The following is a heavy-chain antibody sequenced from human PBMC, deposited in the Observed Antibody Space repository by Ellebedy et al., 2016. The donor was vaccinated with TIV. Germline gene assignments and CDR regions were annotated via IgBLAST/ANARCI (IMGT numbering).Heavy chain of an antibody. CDR1: GYTFTTYH. CDR3: ARGVSYGLEY. V-gene: IGHV1-46*01. CDR2: VNPSGGST. J-gene: IGHJ4*02. Sequence: ASVKVSCKASGYTFTTYHMHWVRQAPGQGPEWMGIVNPSGGSTSYAQKFQGRVTMTRDTSTSTVYMELSSLRSEDTAVYYCARGVSYGLEYWGQGTLVTVSS. D-gene: IGHD5-18*01.